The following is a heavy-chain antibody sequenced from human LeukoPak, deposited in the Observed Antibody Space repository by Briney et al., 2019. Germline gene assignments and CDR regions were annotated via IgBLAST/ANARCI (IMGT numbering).Heavy chain of an antibody. Sequence: PSETLSLTCAVSGGSISSSNWWSWVRQPPGKGLEWIGEIYHSGSTNYNPSLKSRVTISVDKSKNQFSLKLSSVTAADPAVYYCAGSRTSSQGYYYYGMDVWGKGTTVTVSS. V-gene: IGHV4-4*02. CDR3: AGSRTSSQGYYYYGMDV. J-gene: IGHJ6*04. CDR2: IYHSGST. D-gene: IGHD2-2*01. CDR1: GGSISSSNW.